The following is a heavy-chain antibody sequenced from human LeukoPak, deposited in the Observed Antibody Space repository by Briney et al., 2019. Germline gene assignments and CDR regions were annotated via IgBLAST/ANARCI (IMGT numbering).Heavy chain of an antibody. Sequence: ASVKVSCKASGYTFTSYGISWVRQAPRQGLEWMGWISAYNGNTNYAQKLQGRVTMTTDTSTSTAYMELRSLRSDDTAVYYCARGVERMITFGGVIVKSFDYWGQGTLVTVSS. CDR2: ISAYNGNT. J-gene: IGHJ4*02. CDR1: GYTFTSYG. CDR3: ARGVERMITFGGVIVKSFDY. V-gene: IGHV1-18*01. D-gene: IGHD3-16*02.